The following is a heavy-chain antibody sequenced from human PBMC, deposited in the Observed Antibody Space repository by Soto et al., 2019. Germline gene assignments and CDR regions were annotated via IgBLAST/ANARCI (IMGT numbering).Heavy chain of an antibody. D-gene: IGHD3-3*01. Sequence: PGGSLRLSCAASGFTFSSYGMHWVRQAPGEGLEWVAVISYDGSNKYYADSVKGRFTISRDNSKNTLYLQMNSLRAEDTAVYYCAKDHYYDFWSGYFDYWGQGTLVTVSS. J-gene: IGHJ4*02. CDR2: ISYDGSNK. V-gene: IGHV3-30*18. CDR3: AKDHYYDFWSGYFDY. CDR1: GFTFSSYG.